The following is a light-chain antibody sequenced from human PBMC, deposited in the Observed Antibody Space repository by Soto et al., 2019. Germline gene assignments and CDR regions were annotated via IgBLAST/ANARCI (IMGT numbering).Light chain of an antibody. CDR3: HSRA. J-gene: IGKJ5*01. Sequence: DIQMTQSPSTLSASVGDRVTITCRASESISKWLAWYQQKPGTAPKLLIYDASTLESGVPSRFSGSGSGTEFTLTISSLQPDDFATYYCHSRAFGQGTRLEF. V-gene: IGKV1-5*01. CDR2: DAS. CDR1: ESISKW.